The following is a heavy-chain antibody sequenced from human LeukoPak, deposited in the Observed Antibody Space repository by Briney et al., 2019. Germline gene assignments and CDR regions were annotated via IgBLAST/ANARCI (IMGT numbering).Heavy chain of an antibody. CDR3: AREYIVVVPAAIRWSDP. Sequence: ASVKVSCKASGYTFTSYYMHWVRQAPGQGLEWMGIINPSGGSTSYAQKFQGRVTMTRDTSTSTVYMELSSLRSEDTAVYYCAREYIVVVPAAIRWSDPWGQGTLVTDSS. CDR1: GYTFTSYY. CDR2: INPSGGST. V-gene: IGHV1-46*01. J-gene: IGHJ5*02. D-gene: IGHD2-2*01.